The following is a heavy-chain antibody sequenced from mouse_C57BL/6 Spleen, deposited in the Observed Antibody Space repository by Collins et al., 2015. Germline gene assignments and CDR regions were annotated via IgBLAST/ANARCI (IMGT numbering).Heavy chain of an antibody. CDR1: GFNIKNTY. V-gene: IGHV14-3*01. CDR3: TRGFYYYGSSSPYYFDY. CDR2: IDPANGNT. Sequence: EVQLQQSVAELVRPGASVKLSCTASGFNIKNTYMHWVKQRPEQGLEWIGRIDPANGNTKYAPKFQGKATITADTSSNTAYLQLSSLTSEDTAIYYCTRGFYYYGSSSPYYFDYWGQGTTLTVSS. J-gene: IGHJ2*01. D-gene: IGHD1-1*01.